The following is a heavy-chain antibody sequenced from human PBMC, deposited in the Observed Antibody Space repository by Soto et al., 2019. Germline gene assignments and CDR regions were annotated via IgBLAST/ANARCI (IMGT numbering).Heavy chain of an antibody. V-gene: IGHV1-69*01. CDR1: GGTFGTHA. CDR3: AREAGYTYGYVFDY. Sequence: QVQLVQSGAEVKKPGSSVRVSCKASGGTFGTHAISGVRQAPEQGLEWLGGIIPVLGVGDNAQNFQGRVTITADASTSTAYLELSSLRSEDTALYYCAREAGYTYGYVFDYWGQGTLVTVSS. D-gene: IGHD5-18*01. CDR2: IIPVLGVG. J-gene: IGHJ4*02.